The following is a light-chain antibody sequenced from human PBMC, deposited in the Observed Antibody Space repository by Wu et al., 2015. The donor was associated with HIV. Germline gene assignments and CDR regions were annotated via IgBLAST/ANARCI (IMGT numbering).Light chain of an antibody. CDR2: AAS. CDR3: QHRSDWPT. CDR1: QGVGSD. Sequence: AMQLTQSPSTLSASVGDSVTITCRASQGVGSDLAWYQHKPGSSPKLLIYAASELESGVPSRFSGSGSGTDFTLTISSLEPEDFAVYYCQHRSDWPTFGQGTKVEIQ. J-gene: IGKJ1*01. V-gene: IGKV1-13*02.